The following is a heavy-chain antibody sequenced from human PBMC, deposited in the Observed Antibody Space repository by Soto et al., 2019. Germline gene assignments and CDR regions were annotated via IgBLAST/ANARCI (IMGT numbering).Heavy chain of an antibody. CDR1: GFTFSSYG. J-gene: IGHJ6*02. CDR3: AKDLADSSSFTPRRLLGMDV. D-gene: IGHD6-13*01. V-gene: IGHV3-30*18. Sequence: QVQLVESGGGVVQPGRSLRLSCAASGFTFSSYGMHWVRQAPGKGLEWVAVISYDGSNKYYADSVKGRFTISRDNSKNTLYLQMNSLRAEDTAVYYCAKDLADSSSFTPRRLLGMDVWGQGTTVTVSS. CDR2: ISYDGSNK.